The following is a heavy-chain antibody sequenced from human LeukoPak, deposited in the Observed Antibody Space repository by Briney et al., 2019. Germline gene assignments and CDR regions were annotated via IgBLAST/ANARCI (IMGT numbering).Heavy chain of an antibody. D-gene: IGHD3-10*01. CDR2: ISYDGSNK. J-gene: IGHJ3*02. CDR1: GFTFSSYW. Sequence: QAGGSLRLSCAASGFTFSSYWMSWVRQAPGKGLEWVAVISYDGSNKYYADSVKGRFTISRDNSKNTLYLQMNSLRAEDTAVYYCARAQLRDDAFDIWGQGTMVTVSS. CDR3: ARAQLRDDAFDI. V-gene: IGHV3-30-3*01.